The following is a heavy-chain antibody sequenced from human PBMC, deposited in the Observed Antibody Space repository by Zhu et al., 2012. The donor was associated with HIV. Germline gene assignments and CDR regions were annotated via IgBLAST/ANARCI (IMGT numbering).Heavy chain of an antibody. V-gene: IGHV4-38-2*01. CDR3: AGHRFWGSYRLDY. CDR2: FYHSGST. J-gene: IGHJ4*02. CDR1: GYFISSGYY. D-gene: IGHD3-16*02. Sequence: QVQLQESGPGLMKPSETLSLTCVVSGYFISSGYYWGWVRQPPGKGLEWIGSFYHSGSTYYNPSLKNRIAISVDTSKNQFSLKLTSVTAADTAVYYCAGHRFWGSYRLDYWGQGTLVTVSS.